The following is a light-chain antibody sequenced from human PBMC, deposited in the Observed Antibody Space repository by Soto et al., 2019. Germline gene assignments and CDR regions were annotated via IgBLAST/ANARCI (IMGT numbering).Light chain of an antibody. CDR3: MQGTHWPWT. V-gene: IGKV2-30*02. J-gene: IGKJ1*01. CDR1: QSLMHSDGNTY. CDR2: EVS. Sequence: DVVMTQSPLSLPVTLGQPASISCRSSQSLMHSDGNTYLNWFQQRPGQSPRRLIYEVSDRDSGVPARFSGSGSGTDFTVKISRVEAEDVGVYYCMQGTHWPWTFGQGTEVEIK.